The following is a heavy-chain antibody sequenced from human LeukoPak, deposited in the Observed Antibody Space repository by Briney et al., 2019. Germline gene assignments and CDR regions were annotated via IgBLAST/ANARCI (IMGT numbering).Heavy chain of an antibody. D-gene: IGHD6-19*01. CDR2: ISGSGGNT. CDR1: GFTFSNAW. CDR3: ARDGSGWEFFDY. Sequence: GGSLRLSCAASGFTFSNAWMSWVRQAPGKGLEWVSGISGSGGNTYYADSVKGRFTISRDNSKNSLYLQMNSLRDEDTAVYYCARDGSGWEFFDYWGQGTLVTVSS. V-gene: IGHV3-23*01. J-gene: IGHJ4*02.